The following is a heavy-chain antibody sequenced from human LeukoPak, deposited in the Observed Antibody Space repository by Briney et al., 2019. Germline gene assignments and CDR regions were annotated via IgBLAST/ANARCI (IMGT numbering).Heavy chain of an antibody. CDR2: IQSDGNEK. CDR1: GFTFTQCA. V-gene: IGHV3-7*01. D-gene: IGHD6-19*01. CDR3: ARDSAVATYYGVDV. J-gene: IGHJ6*02. Sequence: GGSLRLSCVASGFTFTQCAMSWVRQAPGKGLEWVANIQSDGNEKNYIDSVQGRFTISRDNAKTSLYLQMNSLRAEDTAVYYCARDSAVATYYGVDVWGQGTTVTVSS.